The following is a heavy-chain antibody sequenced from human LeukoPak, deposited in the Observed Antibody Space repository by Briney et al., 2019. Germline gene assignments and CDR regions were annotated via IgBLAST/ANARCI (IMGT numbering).Heavy chain of an antibody. J-gene: IGHJ4*02. CDR1: GFTFDDYS. D-gene: IGHD3-16*01. CDR2: ISWDGGST. CDR3: AKDRGGVDY. V-gene: IGHV3-43*01. Sequence: PGGSLRLSCAASGFTFDDYSMHWVRQGPGKGLESVSVISWDGGSTSYADSVKGRFTISRDNSKNSLYLQMNSLRSADSALYYCAKDRGGVDYWGQGTLVTVSS.